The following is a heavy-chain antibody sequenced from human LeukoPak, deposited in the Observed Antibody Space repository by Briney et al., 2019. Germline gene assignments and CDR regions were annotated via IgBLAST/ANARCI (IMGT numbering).Heavy chain of an antibody. CDR1: GGTFSSYA. Sequence: GASVKVSCKASGGTFSSYAISWVRQAPGQGLEWIGGIIPIFGTANYAQKFQGRVTITTDESTSTAYMELSSLRSEDTAVYYCARDRDIAARYAFDIWGQGTMVTASS. CDR2: IIPIFGTA. D-gene: IGHD6-6*01. J-gene: IGHJ3*02. CDR3: ARDRDIAARYAFDI. V-gene: IGHV1-69*05.